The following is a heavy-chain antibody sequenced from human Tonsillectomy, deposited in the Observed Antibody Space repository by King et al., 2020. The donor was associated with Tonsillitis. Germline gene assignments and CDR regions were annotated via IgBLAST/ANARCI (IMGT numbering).Heavy chain of an antibody. D-gene: IGHD3-3*01. J-gene: IGHJ6*03. Sequence: VQLVESGGGVVQPGRSLRLSCAASGFIFNNYALHWVRQAPGKGLEWVAVISYDGSNKYYTYSVKGRFTISRDSSKNTLYLQMNSLRAEDTAVYYCARGPPELRFLDMDVWGTGTTVTVSS. CDR3: ARGPPELRFLDMDV. CDR2: ISYDGSNK. V-gene: IGHV3-30*10. CDR1: GFIFNNYA.